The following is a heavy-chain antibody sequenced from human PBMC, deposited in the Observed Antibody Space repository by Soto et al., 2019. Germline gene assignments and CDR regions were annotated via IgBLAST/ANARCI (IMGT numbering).Heavy chain of an antibody. D-gene: IGHD2-15*01. J-gene: IGHJ4*02. V-gene: IGHV4-39*01. CDR2: IYYSGST. CDR3: ARIQGVRYCSGGSCYSFDY. Sequence: PSETLSLTCTVSGGSISSSSYYWGWIRQPPGKGLEWIGSIYYSGSTYYNPSLKSRVTISVDTSKNQFSLKLSSVTAADTAVYYCARIQGVRYCSGGSCYSFDYWGQGTLVTVSS. CDR1: GGSISSSSYY.